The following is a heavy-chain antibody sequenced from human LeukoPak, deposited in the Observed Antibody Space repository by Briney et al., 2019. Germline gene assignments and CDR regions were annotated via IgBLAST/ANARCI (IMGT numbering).Heavy chain of an antibody. Sequence: PGGSLRLSGAASGFTFSSYAMHWVRQAPGKGLEWVAVISYDGSNKYYADSVKGRFTISRDNSKNTLYLQMNSLRAEDTAVYYCAKDYDSSGYYWVYFDYWGQGTLVTVSS. V-gene: IGHV3-30-3*01. CDR1: GFTFSSYA. CDR2: ISYDGSNK. CDR3: AKDYDSSGYYWVYFDY. D-gene: IGHD3-22*01. J-gene: IGHJ4*02.